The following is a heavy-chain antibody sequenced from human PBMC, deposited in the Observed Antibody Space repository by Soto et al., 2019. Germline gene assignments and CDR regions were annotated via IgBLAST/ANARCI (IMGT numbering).Heavy chain of an antibody. CDR2: IYYSGST. CDR3: ARAGGARGYYYDSSGNAFDI. Sequence: SETLSLTCTVSGGSISSSSYYWGWIRQPPGKGLEWIGSIYYSGSTYYNPSLKSRVTISVDTSKNQFSLKLSSVTAADTAVYYCARAGGARGYYYDSSGNAFDIWGQGTMVTVSS. CDR1: GGSISSSSYY. D-gene: IGHD3-22*01. V-gene: IGHV4-39*01. J-gene: IGHJ3*02.